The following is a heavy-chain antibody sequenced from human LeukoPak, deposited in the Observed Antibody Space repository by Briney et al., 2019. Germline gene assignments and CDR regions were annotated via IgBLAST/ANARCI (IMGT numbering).Heavy chain of an antibody. CDR3: ARSIIPYYFDY. CDR2: IYYSGST. V-gene: IGHV4-59*01. Sequence: PSETLSLTCTVSGGSMSSYYWSWIRQPPGKGLEWIGYIYYSGSTNYNPSLKSRVTISVDTSKNQFSLKLSSVTAADTAVYYCARSIIPYYFDYWGQGTLVTVSS. CDR1: GGSMSSYY. J-gene: IGHJ4*02.